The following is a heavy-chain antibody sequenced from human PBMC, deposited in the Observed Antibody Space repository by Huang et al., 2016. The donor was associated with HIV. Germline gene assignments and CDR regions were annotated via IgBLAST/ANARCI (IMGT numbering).Heavy chain of an antibody. CDR1: GYTFTRYG. CDR2: ISGYNGNT. Sequence: QVQLVQSGAEVKKPGASVKVSCKASGYTFTRYGISWVRQAPGQGLEWMGWISGYNGNTHYAENRQRRVTMTTDKSTSTAYMELRSLRSDDTAVYYCARGISGNYVDWYFDLWGRGTLVTVSS. CDR3: ARGISGNYVDWYFDL. V-gene: IGHV1-18*01. J-gene: IGHJ2*01. D-gene: IGHD1-26*01.